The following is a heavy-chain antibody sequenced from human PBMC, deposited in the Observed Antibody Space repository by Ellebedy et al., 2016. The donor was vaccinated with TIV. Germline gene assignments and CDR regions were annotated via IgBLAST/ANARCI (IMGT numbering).Heavy chain of an antibody. CDR3: ARAGCDYGNCYHIDY. CDR1: GFTVNKNF. V-gene: IGHV3-66*01. Sequence: GGSLRLSCAASGFTVNKNFMTWVRLAPGKGLEWVSQINSGGTTYYADSVRGRFTTSRDTSKNTVNLQMNGLRPEDTAMYYCARAGCDYGNCYHIDYWGQGTQVTVSS. D-gene: IGHD4/OR15-4a*01. J-gene: IGHJ4*02. CDR2: INSGGTT.